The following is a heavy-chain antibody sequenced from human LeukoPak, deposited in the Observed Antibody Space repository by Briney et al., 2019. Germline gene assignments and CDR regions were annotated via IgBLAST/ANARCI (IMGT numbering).Heavy chain of an antibody. CDR2: VNPSGGST. Sequence: ASVKVSCKASGYTFTIYDLHWVRRAPGQGLEWMGMVNPSGGSTSYAQKFQGRVSMTRDTSTTTVYMELSSLRSDDTAVYYCARRHKQYYQSAYWGQGTLVTVSS. D-gene: IGHD3-16*01. V-gene: IGHV1-46*01. J-gene: IGHJ4*02. CDR1: GYTFTIYD. CDR3: ARRHKQYYQSAY.